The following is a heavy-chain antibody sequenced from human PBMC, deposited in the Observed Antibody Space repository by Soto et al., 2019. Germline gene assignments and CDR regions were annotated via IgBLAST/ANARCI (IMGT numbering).Heavy chain of an antibody. Sequence: ASVKVSCKASGYTFTSYYMHWVRQAPGQGLEWMGIINPSGGSTSYAQKFQGRVTMTRDTSTSTVYMELSSLRSEDTAVYYCARGRCSGGSCYSGFWHWGQGTLVTVSS. D-gene: IGHD2-15*01. CDR1: GYTFTSYY. CDR3: ARGRCSGGSCYSGFWH. V-gene: IGHV1-46*01. CDR2: INPSGGST. J-gene: IGHJ4*02.